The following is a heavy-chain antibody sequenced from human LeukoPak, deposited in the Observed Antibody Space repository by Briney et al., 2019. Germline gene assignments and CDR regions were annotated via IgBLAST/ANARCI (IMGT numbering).Heavy chain of an antibody. D-gene: IGHD3-16*01. CDR2: IQPDGSEG. CDR3: ASQSFAKFDP. J-gene: IGHJ5*02. V-gene: IGHV3-7*01. CDR1: GFTFSSKW. Sequence: GGSLRLSCAASGFTFSSKWMSWVRQAPGKGLEWVGNIQPDGSEGYPVDSVKGRFTISRDNARNSLFLQMNSLRVEDTAVYYCASQSFAKFDPWGQGTLVVVSS.